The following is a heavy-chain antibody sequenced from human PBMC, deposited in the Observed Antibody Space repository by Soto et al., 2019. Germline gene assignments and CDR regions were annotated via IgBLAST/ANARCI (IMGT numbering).Heavy chain of an antibody. D-gene: IGHD2-15*01. CDR1: GGSVSSGSYY. V-gene: IGHV4-61*01. CDR3: ARLSAAWFDP. Sequence: QVQLQESGPGLVKPSETLSLTCTVSGGSVSSGSYYWGWIRQPPGKGLEWIGYIYHSGSTNYNPSRKCRVTISVDTSNTHVSLIPTSVTATDTAVYYWARLSAAWFDPWGQGTLVTVAS. J-gene: IGHJ5*02. CDR2: IYHSGST.